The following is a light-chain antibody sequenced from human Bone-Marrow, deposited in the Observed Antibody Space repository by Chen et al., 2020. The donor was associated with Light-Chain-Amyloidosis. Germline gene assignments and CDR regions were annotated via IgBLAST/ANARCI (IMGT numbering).Light chain of an antibody. Sequence: QSALTQPASVSGSPGQSITISCTGTSSDVGGDNHVSWYQQHPDKAPKLMIYEVTNRPSWVPDRFSGSKSDNTASLTISGLQTEAEADYFCSSYTITNTLVVGSGTRVTVL. CDR3: SSYTITNTLV. V-gene: IGLV2-14*01. CDR1: SSDVGGDNH. CDR2: EVT. J-gene: IGLJ1*01.